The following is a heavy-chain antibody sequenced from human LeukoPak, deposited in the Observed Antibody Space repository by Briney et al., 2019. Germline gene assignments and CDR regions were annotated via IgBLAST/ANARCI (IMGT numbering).Heavy chain of an antibody. CDR2: INPEGSQT. D-gene: IGHD5-24*01. V-gene: IGHV3-7*01. Sequence: GGSLTLTCAASGFSFRSSWMNWVRQAPGKGLQWVANINPEGSQTRFVDSVMGRFTMSKDNVKNSLYLQMNSLRVEDTAVFYCAAWTARGYNFWGQGTVVTVSS. J-gene: IGHJ4*02. CDR3: AAWTARGYNF. CDR1: GFSFRSSW.